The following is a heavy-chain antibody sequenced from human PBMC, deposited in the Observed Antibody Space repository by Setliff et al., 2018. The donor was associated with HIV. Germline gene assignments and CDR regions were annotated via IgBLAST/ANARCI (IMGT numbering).Heavy chain of an antibody. V-gene: IGHV3-23*01. Sequence: PGGSLRLSCAASGFTFSYHAMTWVRQAPGKGLEWVAGISGSGESTYYAESVKGRFIISRDNSKDTLSLQMNNVRAEDTAFYYCAKDYTATFWEYNWFDLWGQGTLVTVSS. D-gene: IGHD1-26*01. CDR2: ISGSGEST. J-gene: IGHJ5*02. CDR1: GFTFSYHA. CDR3: AKDYTATFWEYNWFDL.